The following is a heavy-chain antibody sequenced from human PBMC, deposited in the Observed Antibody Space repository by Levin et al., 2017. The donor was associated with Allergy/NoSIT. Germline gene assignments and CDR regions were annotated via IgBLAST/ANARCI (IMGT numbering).Heavy chain of an antibody. CDR2: IKQDGSEK. Sequence: GESLKISCAASGFTFSSYWMSWVRQAPGKGLEWVANIKQDGSEKYYVDSVKGRFTISRDNAKNSLYLQMNSLRAEDTAVYYCARRPYSSGWFYFDYWGQGTLVTVSS. CDR3: ARRPYSSGWFYFDY. CDR1: GFTFSSYW. V-gene: IGHV3-7*01. J-gene: IGHJ4*02. D-gene: IGHD6-19*01.